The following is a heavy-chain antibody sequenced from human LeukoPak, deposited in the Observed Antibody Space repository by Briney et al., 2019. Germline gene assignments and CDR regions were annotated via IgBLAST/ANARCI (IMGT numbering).Heavy chain of an antibody. D-gene: IGHD1-7*01. CDR3: AKDKVELLFWYFDL. V-gene: IGHV3-9*01. J-gene: IGHJ2*01. CDR2: ISWNSGSI. Sequence: GGSLRLSCAASGFTFDDYAMHWVRQAPGKGLEWVSGISWNSGSIGYADSVKGRFTISRDNAKNSLNLQMNSLRAEDTALYYCAKDKVELLFWYFDLWGRGTLVTVSS. CDR1: GFTFDDYA.